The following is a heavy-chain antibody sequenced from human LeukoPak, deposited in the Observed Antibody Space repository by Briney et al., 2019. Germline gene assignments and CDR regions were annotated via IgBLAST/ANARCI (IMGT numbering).Heavy chain of an antibody. V-gene: IGHV3-7*01. D-gene: IGHD6-19*01. CDR2: IKQDGSEK. CDR3: ARLSTAVAGGDY. J-gene: IGHJ4*02. CDR1: GLSFTNTW. Sequence: GGSLRLSCAASGLSFTNTWMIWVRQTPGEELEWVANIKQDGSEKSYVDSVKGRFTISRDNAKNSLYLQMNSLTAEDTALYYCARLSTAVAGGDYWGQGALVTVSS.